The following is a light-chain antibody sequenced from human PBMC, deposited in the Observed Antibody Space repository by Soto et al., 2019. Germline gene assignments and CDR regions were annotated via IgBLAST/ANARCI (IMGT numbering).Light chain of an antibody. J-gene: IGKJ5*01. CDR2: GAS. V-gene: IGKV3-20*01. CDR3: QQYGSSPIT. Sequence: EIVLTQSPGILSLSSGERVTLSCRASQSVSSSYLAWYQQKPGQAPRLLIYGASSRATGIPDRFSGSGSGTDFTLTISRLEPEDFAVYYCQQYGSSPITFGQGTDWRL. CDR1: QSVSSSY.